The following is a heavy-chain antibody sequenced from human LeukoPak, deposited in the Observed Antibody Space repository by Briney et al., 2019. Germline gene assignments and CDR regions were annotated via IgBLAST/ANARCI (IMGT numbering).Heavy chain of an antibody. CDR3: TRDKSPDAFDI. V-gene: IGHV3-49*03. Sequence: GGSLRLSCTASGFTFGDYAMSWFRQAPGKGLEWVGFIRSKAHGGTTEYAASVKGRFTISRDDSKSIAYLQMNSLKTEDTAVYYCTRDKSPDAFDIWGQGTMVTVSS. J-gene: IGHJ3*02. CDR1: GFTFGDYA. CDR2: IRSKAHGGTT.